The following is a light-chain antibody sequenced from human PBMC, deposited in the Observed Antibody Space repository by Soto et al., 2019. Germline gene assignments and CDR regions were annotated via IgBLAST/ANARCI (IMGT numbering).Light chain of an antibody. CDR1: SSDVGGFNY. CDR2: EVS. V-gene: IGLV2-8*01. J-gene: IGLJ2*01. CDR3: ISYAGSNNVV. Sequence: QSALTQPPSASGSLGQSVTISCTGTSSDVGGFNYVSWYQQHPGKAPKLIIYEVSKRPSGVPDRFSGSKSDNTASLTVSGLQAEDEADYYCISYAGSNNVVFGGGTQLTVL.